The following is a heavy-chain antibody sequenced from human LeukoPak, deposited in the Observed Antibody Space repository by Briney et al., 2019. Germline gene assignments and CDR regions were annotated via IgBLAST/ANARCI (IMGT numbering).Heavy chain of an antibody. CDR3: ARLSTSVAGGDH. J-gene: IGHJ4*02. CDR1: GFSFSTSW. CDR2: IKKDGSEE. V-gene: IGHV3-7*01. Sequence: GGSLRLSXTASGFSFSTSWMSWVRQTPGKGLEWVANIKKDGSEEYYVDSVKTRFTISRDNAKNSLYLQLNSLIVEDTAVYYCARLSTSVAGGDHWGQGTLVTVSS. D-gene: IGHD6-19*01.